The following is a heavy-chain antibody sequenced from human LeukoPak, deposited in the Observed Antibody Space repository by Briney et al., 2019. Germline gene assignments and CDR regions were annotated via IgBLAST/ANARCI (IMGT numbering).Heavy chain of an antibody. CDR3: ARHSSFTYFDY. D-gene: IGHD6-6*01. CDR1: GGSISSYY. Sequence: SETLSLTCTVSGGSISSYYWSWIRQPPGKGLEWIGYIYTSGSTNYNPSLKSRVTIPVDTSKNQFSLKLSSVTAAATAVYYCARHSSFTYFDYWGQGTLVTVSS. CDR2: IYTSGST. J-gene: IGHJ4*02. V-gene: IGHV4-4*09.